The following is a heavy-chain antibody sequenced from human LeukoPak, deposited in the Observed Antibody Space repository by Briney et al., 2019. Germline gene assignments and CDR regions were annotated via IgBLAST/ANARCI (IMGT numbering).Heavy chain of an antibody. CDR3: ARLSTAALKRAFEM. D-gene: IGHD6-6*01. Sequence: WVRQTPGKGLEWIGSIYYSGSTYYSPSLKSRVTISVDTSKNQFSLKVSSVTAADTAVHYCARLSTAALKRAFEMWGQGTMVTVSS. J-gene: IGHJ3*02. V-gene: IGHV4-39*01. CDR2: IYYSGST.